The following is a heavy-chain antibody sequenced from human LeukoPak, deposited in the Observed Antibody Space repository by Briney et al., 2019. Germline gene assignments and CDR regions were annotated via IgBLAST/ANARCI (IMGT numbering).Heavy chain of an antibody. CDR3: ATIYCSSTSCHDGMDV. CDR2: FDPEDVET. D-gene: IGHD2-2*01. CDR1: GYTLTELS. J-gene: IGHJ6*02. V-gene: IGHV1-24*01. Sequence: ASVKVSCEVSGYTLTELSMHWVRQAPGKGLEWMGGFDPEDVETIYAQKFQGRVTMTEDTSTDTAYMELSSLRSEDTAVYYCATIYCSSTSCHDGMDVWGQGTTVTVSS.